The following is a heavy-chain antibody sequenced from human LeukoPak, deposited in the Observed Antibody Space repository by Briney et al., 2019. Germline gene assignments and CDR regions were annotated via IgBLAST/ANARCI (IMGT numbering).Heavy chain of an antibody. J-gene: IGHJ6*02. CDR1: GFTFSSYA. CDR3: AKYSGSYFYGMDV. Sequence: GGSLRLSCAASGFTFSSYAMSWVRQAPGKGLEWVSGISGSGGSTYYADSVEGRFTISKDNSKNTLYLQMNSLRAEDTAVYYCAKYSGSYFYGMDVWGQGTTVTVSS. D-gene: IGHD1-26*01. V-gene: IGHV3-23*01. CDR2: ISGSGGST.